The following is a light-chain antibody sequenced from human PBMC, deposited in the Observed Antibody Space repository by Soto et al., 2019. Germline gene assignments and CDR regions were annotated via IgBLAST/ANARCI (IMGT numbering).Light chain of an antibody. CDR2: EVS. Sequence: SVLTQPASVSWSPGQSITISCTGTSSDIGGYNYVSWSQQHPGKAPKLMIYEVSNRPSGVSNRFSGSKSGNTASLTISGLQAEDEADYYCTSYTSSSTYVFGTGTKVTVL. V-gene: IGLV2-14*01. CDR3: TSYTSSSTYV. CDR1: SSDIGGYNY. J-gene: IGLJ1*01.